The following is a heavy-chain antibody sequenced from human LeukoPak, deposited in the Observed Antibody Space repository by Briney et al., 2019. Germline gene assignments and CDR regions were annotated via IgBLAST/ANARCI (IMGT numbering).Heavy chain of an antibody. J-gene: IGHJ6*03. V-gene: IGHV4-61*02. D-gene: IGHD6-13*01. CDR1: GGSISSGSYY. CDR2: IYTSGST. CDR3: ARRSSSWYPTTYYYYYYMDV. Sequence: KTSETLSLTCTVSGGSISSGSYYWSWIRQPAGKGLEWIGRIYTSGSTSHNPSLKSRVTISVDTSKNQFSLKLSSVTAADTAVYYCARRSSSWYPTTYYYYYYMDVWGKGTTVTISS.